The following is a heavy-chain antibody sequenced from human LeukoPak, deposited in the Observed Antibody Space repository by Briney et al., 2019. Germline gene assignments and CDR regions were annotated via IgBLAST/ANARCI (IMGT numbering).Heavy chain of an antibody. CDR1: GVSISTYY. CDR3: ARMYSGTSYYFDY. Sequence: PAETLSLTCSVSGVSISTYYWIWIRQPPAKGLEWMGFFSYSGRTKYNPSLKSRVTMSVDTSKNQFSLKLSSVTAADTAVYYCARMYSGTSYYFDYWGQGTLVTAST. CDR2: FSYSGRT. V-gene: IGHV4-59*01. J-gene: IGHJ4*02. D-gene: IGHD1-26*01.